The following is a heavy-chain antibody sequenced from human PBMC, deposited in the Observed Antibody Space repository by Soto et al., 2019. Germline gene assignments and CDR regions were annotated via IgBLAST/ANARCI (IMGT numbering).Heavy chain of an antibody. V-gene: IGHV4-39*01. J-gene: IGHJ3*02. Sequence: SETLSLTCTVSGGSISSSSYYWGWIRQPPGKGLEWIGSIYYSGSTYYNPSLKSRVTISVDTSKNQFSLKLSSVTAADTAVYYCARHLGGGYCSSTSSGCDAFDIWGQGTMVTVSS. CDR1: GGSISSSSYY. CDR3: ARHLGGGYCSSTSSGCDAFDI. D-gene: IGHD2-2*01. CDR2: IYYSGST.